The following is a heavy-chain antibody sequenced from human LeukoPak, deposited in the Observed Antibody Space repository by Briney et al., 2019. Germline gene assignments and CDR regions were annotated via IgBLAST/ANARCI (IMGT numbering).Heavy chain of an antibody. D-gene: IGHD3-3*01. CDR3: ARDLPNYDFWSGYYTKFDY. CDR2: ISAYSGNT. Sequence: ASVKVSCKASGYTFTSYGISWVRQAPGQGLEWMGWISAYSGNTNYAQKLQGRVTMTTDTSTSTAYMELRSLRSDDTAVYYCARDLPNYDFWSGYYTKFDYWGQGTLVTVSS. J-gene: IGHJ4*02. CDR1: GYTFTSYG. V-gene: IGHV1-18*01.